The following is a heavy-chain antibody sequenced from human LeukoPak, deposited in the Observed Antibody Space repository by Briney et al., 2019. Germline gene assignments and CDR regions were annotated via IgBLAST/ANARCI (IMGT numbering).Heavy chain of an antibody. J-gene: IGHJ4*02. CDR2: IYYSGST. V-gene: IGHV4-39*07. CDR1: GGSISSSSYY. D-gene: IGHD3-10*01. CDR3: ARVAPDGSGSYTEDY. Sequence: SETLSLTCTVSGGSISSSSYYWGWIRQPPGKGLEWIGSIYYSGSTYYNPSLKSRVTISVDTSKNQFSLKLSSVTAADTAVYYCARVAPDGSGSYTEDYWGQGTLVTVSS.